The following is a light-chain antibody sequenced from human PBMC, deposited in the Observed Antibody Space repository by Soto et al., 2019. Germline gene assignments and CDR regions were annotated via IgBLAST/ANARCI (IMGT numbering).Light chain of an antibody. CDR3: QQRSNWPPGVT. CDR1: QSVSSSY. Sequence: EIVLTQSPGTLSLSPGERATLSCRASQSVSSSYLAWYQQKPGQAPRLLIYDASTRATGIPARFSGSGSGTDFTLTISSLEPEDFAVYYCQQRSNWPPGVTFGPGTKVDIK. V-gene: IGKV3-11*01. CDR2: DAS. J-gene: IGKJ3*01.